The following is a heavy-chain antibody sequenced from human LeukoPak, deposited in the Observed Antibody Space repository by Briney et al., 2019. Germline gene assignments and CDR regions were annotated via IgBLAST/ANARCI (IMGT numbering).Heavy chain of an antibody. D-gene: IGHD2-2*01. V-gene: IGHV3-7*01. J-gene: IGHJ4*02. CDR3: ARHHYYQFDY. CDR2: IKHGGSEK. Sequence: GGSLRLSCTVSGFTFNSYSMTWVREARGMGLEWVANIKHGGSEKYYVDSVRGRFTISRDNAKNSLYLQMNTLRAEDTAVYFCARHHYYQFDYWGQGTLVTASS. CDR1: GFTFNSYS.